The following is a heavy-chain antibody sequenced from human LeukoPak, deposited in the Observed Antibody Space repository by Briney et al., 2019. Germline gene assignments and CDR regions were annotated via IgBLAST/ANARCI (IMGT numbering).Heavy chain of an antibody. CDR1: GGSISSYY. CDR2: IYYSGST. D-gene: IGHD1-26*01. Sequence: SETLSLTCTVSGGSISSYYWSWIRQPPGKGLEWIGYIYYSGSTNYNPSLESRVTISVDTSKNQFSLKLSSVTAADTAVYYCARDRGSYLYWYFDLWGRGTLVTVSS. J-gene: IGHJ2*01. CDR3: ARDRGSYLYWYFDL. V-gene: IGHV4-59*01.